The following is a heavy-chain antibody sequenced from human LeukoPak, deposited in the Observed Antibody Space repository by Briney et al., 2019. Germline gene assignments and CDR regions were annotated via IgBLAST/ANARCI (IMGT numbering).Heavy chain of an antibody. CDR3: ARHRRGITMTAYYFDY. CDR1: GGSISSSSYY. V-gene: IGHV4-39*01. J-gene: IGHJ4*02. D-gene: IGHD3-22*01. CDR2: IYYSGST. Sequence: PSETLSLTCTASGGSISSSSYYWGWIRQPPGKGLEWIGSIYYSGSTYYNPSLKSRVTISVDTSKNQFSLKLSSVTAADTAVYYCARHRRGITMTAYYFDYWGQGTLVTVSS.